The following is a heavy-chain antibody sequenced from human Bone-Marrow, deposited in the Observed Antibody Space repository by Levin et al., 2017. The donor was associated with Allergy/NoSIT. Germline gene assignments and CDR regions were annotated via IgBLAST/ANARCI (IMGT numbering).Heavy chain of an antibody. Sequence: PSETLSLTCAASGFTFSSYAMKWVRQAPGKGLEWVSSISGNGAATDYADSVKGRFTVSRDSSKNTLYLQMNSLRAEDTAVYYCAKRSCSRGSCTADYWGQGTLVTVSS. V-gene: IGHV3-23*01. CDR3: AKRSCSRGSCTADY. D-gene: IGHD2-15*01. CDR2: ISGNGAAT. CDR1: GFTFSSYA. J-gene: IGHJ4*02.